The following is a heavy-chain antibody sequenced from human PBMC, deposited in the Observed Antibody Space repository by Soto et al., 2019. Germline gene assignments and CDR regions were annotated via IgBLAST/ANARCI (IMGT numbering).Heavy chain of an antibody. J-gene: IGHJ6*02. CDR2: INPNSGGT. D-gene: IGHD1-20*01. CDR3: ARDLGITGTTPYYYGMDV. Sequence: ASVKVSCKASGYTFTGYYMHWVRQAPGQGLEWMGWINPNSGGTNYAQKFQGWVTMTRDTSISTAYMELSRLRSDDTAVYYCARDLGITGTTPYYYGMDVWGQGTTVTVSS. V-gene: IGHV1-2*04. CDR1: GYTFTGYY.